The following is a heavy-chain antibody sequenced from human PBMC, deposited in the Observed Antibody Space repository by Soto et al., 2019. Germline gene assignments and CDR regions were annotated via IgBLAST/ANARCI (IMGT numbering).Heavy chain of an antibody. CDR3: SIGSNNYVFLFYF. D-gene: IGHD3-10*02. CDR1: GLTFSSYG. J-gene: IGHJ4*02. V-gene: IGHV3-33*01. Sequence: PGGSLRLSCAAYGLTFSSYGMHWVRQAPGKGLEWVAVIWYDGSNKYYADSVKGRFTISRDNSKNTLYLQMNSLRAEDTAVYYCSIGSNNYVFLFYFWGQGPLVLVSS. CDR2: IWYDGSNK.